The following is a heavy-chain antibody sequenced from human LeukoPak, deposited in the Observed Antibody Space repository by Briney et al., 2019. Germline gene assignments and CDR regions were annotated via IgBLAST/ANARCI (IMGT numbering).Heavy chain of an antibody. CDR3: ARDRRDTAMVTWGGDLGDGY. Sequence: ASVKVSCKASGGTFSSYAISWVRQAPGQGLEWMGRIIPILGIANYAQKFQGRVTITADKSTSTAYMELSSLRSEDTALYYCARDRRDTAMVTWGGDLGDGYWGQGTLVTVSS. CDR2: IIPILGIA. D-gene: IGHD5-18*01. J-gene: IGHJ4*02. CDR1: GGTFSSYA. V-gene: IGHV1-69*04.